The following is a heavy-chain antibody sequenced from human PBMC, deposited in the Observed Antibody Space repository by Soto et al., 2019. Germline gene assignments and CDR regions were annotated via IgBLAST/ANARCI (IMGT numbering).Heavy chain of an antibody. V-gene: IGHV4-34*01. CDR2: INHSGST. Sequence: SETLSLTCAVYGGSFSAYYWSWIRQPPGKGPEWIGEINHSGSTDYNPSLETRVTISVDTSKKQFSLKLNSVTAADTAVYYCARHRTGTSRIFEENWFDPWGQGTLVTASS. CDR3: ARHRTGTSRIFEENWFDP. CDR1: GGSFSAYY. D-gene: IGHD3-3*01. J-gene: IGHJ5*02.